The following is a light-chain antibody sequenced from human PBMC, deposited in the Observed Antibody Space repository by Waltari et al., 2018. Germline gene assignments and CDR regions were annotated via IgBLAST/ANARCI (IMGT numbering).Light chain of an antibody. V-gene: IGKV3-11*01. J-gene: IGKJ4*01. CDR3: QQRSSWFT. CDR1: QSVDTY. Sequence: EIVLTQSPGTLSLSPGESATLSCRASQSVDTYLAWYHKKPGQAPRLLIYDASTRATGIPARLSGSGSGTDFTLTISSLEPEDFAVYYGQQRSSWFTFGGGTKGEV. CDR2: DAS.